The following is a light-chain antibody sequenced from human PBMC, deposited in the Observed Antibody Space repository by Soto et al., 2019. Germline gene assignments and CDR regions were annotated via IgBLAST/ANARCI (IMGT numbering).Light chain of an antibody. V-gene: IGLV2-8*01. CDR3: SSFAGGGNPVL. Sequence: QSALTQPASVSGSPGQSITLSCTGTSSDVGGYNYVSWHQQHPGKAPKVMIYEVTKRPPGVPDRFSGSKSGNTASLTVSGLQAEDEADYYCSSFAGGGNPVLLGGGTKLTVL. J-gene: IGLJ2*01. CDR2: EVT. CDR1: SSDVGGYNY.